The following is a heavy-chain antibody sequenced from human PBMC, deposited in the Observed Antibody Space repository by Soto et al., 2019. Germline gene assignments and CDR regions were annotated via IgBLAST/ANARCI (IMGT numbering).Heavy chain of an antibody. V-gene: IGHV4-39*01. J-gene: IGHJ4*02. CDR2: INYSGST. CDR3: ARCVVGVTFDS. CDR1: GDSITSTSYS. D-gene: IGHD1-26*01. Sequence: QLQLQESGPGLVKPSETLSLTCSVSGDSITSTSYSWGWIRQPPGRGLEWIANINYSGSTSYYPSLKARVAISLDTSKPQFSLRLSSVTAAYAAIYYCARCVVGVTFDSWGQGTLVTVSS.